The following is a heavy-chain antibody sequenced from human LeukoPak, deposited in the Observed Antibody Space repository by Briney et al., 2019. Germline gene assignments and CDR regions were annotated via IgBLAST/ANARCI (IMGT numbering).Heavy chain of an antibody. D-gene: IGHD3-10*01. V-gene: IGHV3-33*01. CDR2: IWYDGSNK. Sequence: PGRSLRLSCAASGFTFSSYDMHWVRQAPGKGLEWVAVIWYDGSNKYYADSVKGRFTISRDNSKNTLYLQMNSLRAEDTAVYYCARDQLTMVRGVTPRFGYWGQGTLDTVSS. CDR3: ARDQLTMVRGVTPRFGY. J-gene: IGHJ4*02. CDR1: GFTFSSYD.